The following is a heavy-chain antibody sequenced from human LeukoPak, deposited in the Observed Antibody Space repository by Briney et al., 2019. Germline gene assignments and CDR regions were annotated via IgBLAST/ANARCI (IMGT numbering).Heavy chain of an antibody. CDR2: INSDGSST. D-gene: IGHD4-11*01. Sequence: SGGSLRLSCAASGFTFSSYWMHWVRQAPGKGLVWVSHINSDGSSTNYADSVKGRFTISRDNAKNTLYLQMNSLRAEDTAVYYCARDEGLPAEYFQHWGQGTLVTVSS. CDR1: GFTFSSYW. V-gene: IGHV3-74*01. J-gene: IGHJ1*01. CDR3: ARDEGLPAEYFQH.